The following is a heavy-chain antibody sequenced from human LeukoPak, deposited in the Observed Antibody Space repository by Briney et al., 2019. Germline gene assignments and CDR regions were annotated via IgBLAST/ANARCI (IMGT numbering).Heavy chain of an antibody. V-gene: IGHV3-23*01. Sequence: GGSLRLSCVASGFTFNNYAMSWVRQAPGRGREWVSAISGSDCSTYYADSVKGRFTNSRDNSKNTLYLEMNSLRAEDTAVYYCAKGIRGWYYFDYWGQGTLVTVSS. CDR1: GFTFNNYA. D-gene: IGHD6-19*01. CDR2: ISGSDCST. J-gene: IGHJ4*02. CDR3: AKGIRGWYYFDY.